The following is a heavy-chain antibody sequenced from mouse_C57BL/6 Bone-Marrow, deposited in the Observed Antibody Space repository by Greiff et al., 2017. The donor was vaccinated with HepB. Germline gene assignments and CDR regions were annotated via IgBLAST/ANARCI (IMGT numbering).Heavy chain of an antibody. CDR3: ARGNYYGSYYAMDY. Sequence: QVQLQQPGAELVRPGSSVKLSCKASGYTFTSYWMHWVKQRPIQGLEWIGNIDPSDSETHYNQKFKDKATLTVDKSSSTAYMQLSSLTSEDSAVYDWARGNYYGSYYAMDYWGQGTSVTVSS. V-gene: IGHV1-52*01. D-gene: IGHD1-1*01. CDR1: GYTFTSYW. CDR2: IDPSDSET. J-gene: IGHJ4*01.